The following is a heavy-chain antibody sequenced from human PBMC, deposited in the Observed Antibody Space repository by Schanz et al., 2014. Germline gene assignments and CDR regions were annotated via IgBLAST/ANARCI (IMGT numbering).Heavy chain of an antibody. V-gene: IGHV3-53*01. D-gene: IGHD6-19*01. CDR3: AKCIGWYGRCAFDI. J-gene: IGHJ3*02. CDR2: IYSGGST. Sequence: EVQLVESGGGLIQPGGSLRLSCAASGFTVSSNYMSWVRQAPGKGLEWVAVIYSGGSTFYTDSVKGRFTISRDNSKNTLYLQMNSLIAEDTAVYYCAKCIGWYGRCAFDIWGQGTTVTVSS. CDR1: GFTVSSNY.